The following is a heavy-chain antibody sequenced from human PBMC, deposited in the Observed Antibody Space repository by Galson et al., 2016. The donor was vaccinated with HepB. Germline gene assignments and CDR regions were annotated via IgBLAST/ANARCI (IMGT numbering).Heavy chain of an antibody. J-gene: IGHJ4*02. CDR1: GFTFSNHW. D-gene: IGHD1-1*01. CDR2: IKHDGSEI. V-gene: IGHV3-7*03. CDR3: VRRHWYDTPWGYFDY. Sequence: LRLSCAASGFTFSNHWMIWVRQTPGKGLEWVANIKHDGSEIYYVDSVKGRFSISRDNAKNSLSLQMNSLRVEDTAMYYCVRRHWYDTPWGYFDYWGQGTQVTVSS.